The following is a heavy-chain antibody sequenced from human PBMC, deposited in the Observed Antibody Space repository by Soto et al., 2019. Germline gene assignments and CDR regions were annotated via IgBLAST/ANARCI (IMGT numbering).Heavy chain of an antibody. J-gene: IGHJ4*02. CDR2: INHSGST. Sequence: QVQLQQWGAGLLKPSETLSLTCAVYGGSFSGYYWTWIRQPPGTGLEWIGEINHSGSTNYNPSLKGRVTISVDTSKNQCSLKLTSVTAADTAVYYCARDKITGLFDYWGQGTLVTVSS. D-gene: IGHD2-8*02. CDR1: GGSFSGYY. CDR3: ARDKITGLFDY. V-gene: IGHV4-34*01.